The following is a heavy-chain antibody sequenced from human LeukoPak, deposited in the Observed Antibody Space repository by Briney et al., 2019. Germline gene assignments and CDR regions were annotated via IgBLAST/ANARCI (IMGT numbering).Heavy chain of an antibody. D-gene: IGHD3-16*01. CDR3: AKDPWGDSDNWFDP. Sequence: PGGSLRLSCAVSGFTFSDHYMNWVRQAPGKGLEWISSISSGGTSKYYADSVKGRFSVSRDNAKNSLFLQMDSLRAEDTAVYYCAKDPWGDSDNWFDPWGQGTLVIVSS. CDR1: GFTFSDHY. CDR2: ISSGGTSK. V-gene: IGHV3-11*01. J-gene: IGHJ5*02.